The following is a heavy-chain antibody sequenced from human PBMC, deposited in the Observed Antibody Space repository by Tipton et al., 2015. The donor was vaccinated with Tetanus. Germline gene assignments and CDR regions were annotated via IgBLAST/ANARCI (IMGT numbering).Heavy chain of an antibody. Sequence: TLSLTCTVSGDSVSGYYWSWIRQPPGKGLEWIGCVYYTGSTNHNPSLKSRVTISMDRSKNQFSLRLTSVTAADTAVYYCARGVPRESFYLDHWGQGKQVAVSS. D-gene: IGHD3-3*01. CDR3: ARGVPRESFYLDH. CDR1: GDSVSGYY. J-gene: IGHJ4*02. V-gene: IGHV4-59*02. CDR2: VYYTGST.